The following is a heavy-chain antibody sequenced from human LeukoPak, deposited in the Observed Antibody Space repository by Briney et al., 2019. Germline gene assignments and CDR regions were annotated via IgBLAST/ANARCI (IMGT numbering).Heavy chain of an antibody. CDR3: ARLDIIMIPKG. CDR2: IYYSGST. Sequence: PSETLSLTCTVSGGSISSSSYYWGWIRQPPGKGLEWIGSIYYSGSTYYNPSLKSRVTISVDTSKNQFSLKLSSVTAADTAVYYCARLDIIMIPKGWSQGTLVTVFS. D-gene: IGHD3-22*01. CDR1: GGSISSSSYY. V-gene: IGHV4-39*01. J-gene: IGHJ4*02.